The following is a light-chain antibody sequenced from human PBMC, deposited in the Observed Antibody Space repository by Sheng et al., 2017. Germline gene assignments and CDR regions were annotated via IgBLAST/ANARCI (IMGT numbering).Light chain of an antibody. CDR1: QSIGNW. CDR3: QQYNNYPYT. Sequence: DIQMTQSPSTLSASIGDRVTITCRASQSIGNWLAWYQQKPGKAPNLIIYKTSTLQSGVPSRFSGSGSGTEFTLTISSLQPDDFATYYCQQYNNYPYTFGQGTKLEIK. V-gene: IGKV1-5*03. J-gene: IGKJ2*01. CDR2: KTS.